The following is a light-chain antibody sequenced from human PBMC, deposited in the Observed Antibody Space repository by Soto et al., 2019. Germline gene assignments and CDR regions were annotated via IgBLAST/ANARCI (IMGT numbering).Light chain of an antibody. J-gene: IGKJ3*01. Sequence: DIQMTQSPSSLSASVGDRVTITCRASQGISNYLAWYQQKPGKVPKLLIDAASTLQSGVPPRFSGSGSGTAITDTTSSLQPEDVATYYCHEDNSPPFTVGPGTNVHI. CDR3: HEDNSPPFT. CDR1: QGISNY. CDR2: AAS. V-gene: IGKV1-27*01.